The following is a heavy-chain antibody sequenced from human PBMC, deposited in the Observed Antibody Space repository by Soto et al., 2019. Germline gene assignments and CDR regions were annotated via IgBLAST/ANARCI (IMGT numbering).Heavy chain of an antibody. J-gene: IGHJ4*02. Sequence: SSETLSLTCTVSGGAIRNSIYYWGWIRQPPGKGLEWIGTIYYDGSVAYSPSLKSRVTLSVDTSRNHFSVKINSVTAADTAVYFCARHRIAVAGPLDYWGQGTLVTVYS. V-gene: IGHV4-39*01. CDR2: IYYDGSV. CDR1: GGAIRNSIYY. D-gene: IGHD6-19*01. CDR3: ARHRIAVAGPLDY.